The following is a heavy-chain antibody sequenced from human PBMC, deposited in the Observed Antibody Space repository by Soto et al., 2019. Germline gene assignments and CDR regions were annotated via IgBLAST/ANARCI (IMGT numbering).Heavy chain of an antibody. V-gene: IGHV4-59*01. CDR3: ARGEIQYSPKLRWFAP. CDR2: IYYSGST. J-gene: IGHJ5*02. CDR1: GGSISSYY. D-gene: IGHD1-26*01. Sequence: PSETLSLTCTVSGGSISSYYWSWIRQPPGKGLEWIGYIYYSGSTNYNPSLKSRVTISVDTSKNQFSLKLSSVTAADTAVYYCARGEIQYSPKLRWFAPWGQGTLVTVSS.